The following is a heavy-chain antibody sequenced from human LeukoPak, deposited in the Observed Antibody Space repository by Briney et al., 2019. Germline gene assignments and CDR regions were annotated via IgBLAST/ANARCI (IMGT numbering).Heavy chain of an antibody. D-gene: IGHD3-10*01. CDR3: ARHARYGSGSIYYFDY. J-gene: IGHJ4*02. Sequence: SETLSLTCTVSGGSISSYYWSWIRQPPGKGLEWIGYIYYSGSTNYNPSLKSRVTISVDTSKNQFSLKLGSVTAADTAVYYCARHARYGSGSIYYFDYWGQGTLVTVSS. CDR1: GGSISSYY. V-gene: IGHV4-59*08. CDR2: IYYSGST.